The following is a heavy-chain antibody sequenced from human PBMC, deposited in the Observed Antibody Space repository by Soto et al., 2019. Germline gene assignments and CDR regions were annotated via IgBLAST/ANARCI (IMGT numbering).Heavy chain of an antibody. D-gene: IGHD7-27*01. V-gene: IGHV4-30-4*01. Sequence: TLSLRYTVSGGTINTVNCHWSWIRQPPGEGLEWIGHIFDSGTTYTNPSLRSQVAISLDTSKNHFSLTLSSVTAADTAVYYCARGPSGDKVHYWGQGALVTVS. CDR3: ARGPSGDKVHY. J-gene: IGHJ4*02. CDR2: IFDSGTT. CDR1: GGTINTVNCH.